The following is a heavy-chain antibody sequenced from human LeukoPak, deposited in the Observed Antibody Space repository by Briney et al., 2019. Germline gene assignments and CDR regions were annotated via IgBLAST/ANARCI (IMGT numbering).Heavy chain of an antibody. Sequence: GGSLRLSCAASGFTFNSYAMSWVRQAPGKGLEWVSPISSSSSYIYYADSVKGRFTISRDNAKNSLYLQMNSLRAEDTAVYYCARDSDWDDAFDIWGQGTMVTVSS. CDR3: ARDSDWDDAFDI. J-gene: IGHJ3*02. D-gene: IGHD3-9*01. V-gene: IGHV3-21*01. CDR1: GFTFNSYA. CDR2: ISSSSSYI.